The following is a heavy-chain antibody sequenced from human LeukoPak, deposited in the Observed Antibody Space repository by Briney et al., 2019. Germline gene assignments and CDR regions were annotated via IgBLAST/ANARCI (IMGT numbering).Heavy chain of an antibody. J-gene: IGHJ4*02. D-gene: IGHD2-15*01. CDR1: GFTFSNHW. V-gene: IGHV3-74*03. Sequence: GGSLRLSCVAPGFTFSNHWMQWVRQAPGKGLVWVSRINSDGSITTYADSVKGRFTVSRDNAKNTLFLQMNSLRDEDTAVYYCARGGYCSGGACYRGFDSWGQGTLVTVSS. CDR3: ARGGYCSGGACYRGFDS. CDR2: INSDGSIT.